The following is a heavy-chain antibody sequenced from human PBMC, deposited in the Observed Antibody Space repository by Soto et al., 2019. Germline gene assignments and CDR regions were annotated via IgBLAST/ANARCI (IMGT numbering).Heavy chain of an antibody. D-gene: IGHD6-13*01. CDR3: ARGSSWYPY. Sequence: QVQLVESGGGLVKPGGSLRLSCAASGFTFSDYSMSWIRQAPGRGLEWVSYIGPSGTTIYYAASVKGRFTISRDNAKNSLLLQMNTLRAEDTAVYYCARGSSWYPYWGQGSLVTVSS. J-gene: IGHJ4*02. CDR2: IGPSGTTI. CDR1: GFTFSDYS. V-gene: IGHV3-11*01.